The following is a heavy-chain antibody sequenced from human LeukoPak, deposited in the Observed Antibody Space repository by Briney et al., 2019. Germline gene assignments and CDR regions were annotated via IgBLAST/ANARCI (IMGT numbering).Heavy chain of an antibody. CDR1: GYSFTTYW. CDR2: IYPGDSDT. J-gene: IGHJ6*04. Sequence: GESLKISCKTSGYSFTTYWIGWVRQMPGKGLEWRGFIYPGDSDTRYSPSFQGQVTISADKSISTAYLQWNSLKASDTAIYYCARGYSGYYYYGMDVWGKGTSVTVSS. V-gene: IGHV5-51*01. CDR3: ARGYSGYYYYGMDV. D-gene: IGHD5-12*01.